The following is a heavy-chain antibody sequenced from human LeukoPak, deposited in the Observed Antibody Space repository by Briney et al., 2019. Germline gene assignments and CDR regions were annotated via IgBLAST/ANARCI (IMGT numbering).Heavy chain of an antibody. J-gene: IGHJ4*02. D-gene: IGHD3-10*01. V-gene: IGHV3-23*01. CDR2: ISGSGGST. CDR3: AKDKSYYGSGTLFDY. Sequence: GGSLRLSCAASGFTFSSYAMSWVRQAPGKGLEWVSAISGSGGSTYYADSVKGRFTISRDNSKNTLYLQMNSLRAEDTAVYYCAKDKSYYGSGTLFDYWGQGTLVTVSS. CDR1: GFTFSSYA.